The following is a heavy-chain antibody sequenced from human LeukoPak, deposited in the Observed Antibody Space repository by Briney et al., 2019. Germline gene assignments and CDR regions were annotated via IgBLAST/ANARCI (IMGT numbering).Heavy chain of an antibody. CDR1: GFTFSSYG. V-gene: IGHV3-30*18. D-gene: IGHD2-2*01. CDR2: ISYDGSNK. Sequence: GRSLRLSCAASGFTFSSYGMHWVRQAPGKGLEWVAVISYDGSNKYYADSVKGRSTISRDNSKNTLYLQMNSLRAEDTAVYYCAKDRGYCSSTSCHDPGYGMDVWGKGTTVTVSS. CDR3: AKDRGYCSSTSCHDPGYGMDV. J-gene: IGHJ6*04.